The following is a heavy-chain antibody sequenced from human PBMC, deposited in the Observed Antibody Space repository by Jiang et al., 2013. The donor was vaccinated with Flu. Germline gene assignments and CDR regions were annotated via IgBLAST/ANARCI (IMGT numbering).Heavy chain of an antibody. Sequence: KPGASVKVSCKASGFTFTSFGISWVRQAPGQGLEWMGWISGYDGHTNYAQKFQGRLTMTTDKSTSTAYMELRSLKSDDTAVYSCARDSGTYALDAFDMWGQGTMVIVSS. J-gene: IGHJ3*02. CDR2: ISGYDGHT. V-gene: IGHV1-18*01. D-gene: IGHD1-26*01. CDR3: ARDSGTYALDAFDM. CDR1: GFTFTSFG.